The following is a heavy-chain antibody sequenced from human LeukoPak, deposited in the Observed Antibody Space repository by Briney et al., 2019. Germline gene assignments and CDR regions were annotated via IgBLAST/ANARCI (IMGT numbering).Heavy chain of an antibody. J-gene: IGHJ4*02. V-gene: IGHV1-24*01. CDR3: ATGEYQLLTFDY. CDR2: FDPEDGET. D-gene: IGHD2-2*01. CDR1: GYTLTELS. Sequence: RASVKVSCKVSGYTLTELSMHWVRQAPGKGLEWMGGFDPEDGETIYAQKFQGRVTMTEDTSTDTAYMELSSLRSEDTAVYYCATGEYQLLTFDYWGQGTLVTVSS.